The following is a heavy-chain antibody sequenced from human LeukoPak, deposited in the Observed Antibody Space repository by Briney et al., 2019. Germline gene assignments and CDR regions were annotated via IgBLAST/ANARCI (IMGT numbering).Heavy chain of an antibody. CDR2: ISAYNGKT. CDR3: GASGVTTSLGYYYYGMDV. Sequence: ASVKVSCKASGYTFTSYVISWVRQAPGQGLEWMGWISAYNGKTNYAQKLQGRVTMTTDTSTSTAYMELRSLRSDDTAVYYCGASGVTTSLGYYYYGMDVWGQGTTVTVSS. CDR1: GYTFTSYV. V-gene: IGHV1-18*01. J-gene: IGHJ6*02. D-gene: IGHD4-17*01.